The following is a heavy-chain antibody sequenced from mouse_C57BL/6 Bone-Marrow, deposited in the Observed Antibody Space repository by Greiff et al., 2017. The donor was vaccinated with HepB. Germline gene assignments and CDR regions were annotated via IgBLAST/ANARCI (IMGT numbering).Heavy chain of an antibody. Sequence: VKLQQSGAELVKPGASVKLSCKASGYTFTSYWMHWVKQRPGQGLEWIGMIHPNSGSTNYNEKFKSKATLTVDKTSSTAYMQLSSLTSEDSAVYYCARRDWRNYWGQGTTLTVSS. D-gene: IGHD3-3*01. J-gene: IGHJ2*01. CDR2: IHPNSGST. CDR3: ARRDWRNY. V-gene: IGHV1-64*01. CDR1: GYTFTSYW.